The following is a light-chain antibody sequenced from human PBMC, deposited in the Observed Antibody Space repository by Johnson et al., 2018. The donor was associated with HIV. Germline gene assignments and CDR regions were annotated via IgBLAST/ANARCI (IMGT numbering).Light chain of an antibody. V-gene: IGLV1-51*01. CDR3: GTWDSSLSANV. Sequence: QSVLTQPPSVSVAPGQKVTISCSGSSSNIGNNYVSWYQQLPGTAPKLLIYDNNKRPSGIPDRFSGSQSGTSATLGITGLQTGDEADYYCGTWDSSLSANVFGTGTKVTVL. J-gene: IGLJ1*01. CDR2: DNN. CDR1: SSNIGNNY.